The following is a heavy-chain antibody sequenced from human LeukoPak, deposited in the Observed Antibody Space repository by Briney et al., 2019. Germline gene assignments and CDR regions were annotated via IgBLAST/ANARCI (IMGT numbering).Heavy chain of an antibody. CDR3: ARLGTSATYFEF. CDR2: IYPGDSDT. V-gene: IGHV5-51*01. Sequence: ESLKISCKGSGYSFIRNWIGWARQMPGKGLEWMAMIYPGDSDTRYSPSFQGQVTISADKSISTAYLQWSSLTASDTAIYYCARLGTSATYFEFWGQGTLVTVSS. J-gene: IGHJ4*02. CDR1: GYSFIRNW. D-gene: IGHD2-15*01.